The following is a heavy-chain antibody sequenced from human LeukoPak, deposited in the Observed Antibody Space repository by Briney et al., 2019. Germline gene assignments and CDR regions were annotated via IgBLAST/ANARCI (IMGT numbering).Heavy chain of an antibody. D-gene: IGHD3-10*01. Sequence: GGSLRLSCAASGFTVSSNYMSWVRQAPGKGLEWVSVIYSGGSTYYADSVKGRFTISRDNSKNTLYLQVNSLRAEDTAVYYCARVEWFGGDIDYWGQGTLVTVSS. J-gene: IGHJ4*02. CDR3: ARVEWFGGDIDY. V-gene: IGHV3-66*01. CDR2: IYSGGST. CDR1: GFTVSSNY.